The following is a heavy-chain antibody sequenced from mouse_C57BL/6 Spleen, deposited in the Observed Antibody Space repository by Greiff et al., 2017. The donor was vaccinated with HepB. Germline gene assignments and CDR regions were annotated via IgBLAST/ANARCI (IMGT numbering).Heavy chain of an antibody. D-gene: IGHD2-3*01. J-gene: IGHJ2*01. CDR3: ARIYDGYFDY. CDR1: GYTFTSYW. CDR2: IDPSDSYT. Sequence: QVQLQQSGAELVMPGASVKLSCKASGYTFTSYWMHWVKQRPGQGLEWIGEIDPSDSYTNYNQKFKGKSTLTVDKSSSTAYMQLSSLTSEDSAVYYCARIYDGYFDYWGQGTTLTVSS. V-gene: IGHV1-69*01.